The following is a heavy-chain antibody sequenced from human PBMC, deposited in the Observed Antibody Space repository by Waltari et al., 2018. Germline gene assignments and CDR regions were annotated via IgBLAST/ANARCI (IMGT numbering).Heavy chain of an antibody. Sequence: QVQLQESGPGLVKPSETLSLTCAVSGYSISSGYYWGWIRQPPGKGLEWIGSIYHSGSTYYNPSLKSRVTISVDTSKNQFSLKLSSVTAADTAVYYCARESDYCSGGSCYTGWFDYWGQGTLVTVSS. V-gene: IGHV4-38-2*02. D-gene: IGHD2-15*01. CDR2: IYHSGST. J-gene: IGHJ4*02. CDR3: ARESDYCSGGSCYTGWFDY. CDR1: GYSISSGYY.